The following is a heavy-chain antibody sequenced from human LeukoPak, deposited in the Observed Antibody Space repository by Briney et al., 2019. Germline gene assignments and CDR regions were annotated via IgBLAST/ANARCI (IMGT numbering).Heavy chain of an antibody. V-gene: IGHV3-11*03. CDR3: AAGTAADY. Sequence: GGSQRLSCVVSGIPFSDYYMNWIRQAPGKGLEWISYISSSSSYTDYADSVKGRFTISRDNAQNALFLQMDSLRVEDTAVYYCAAGTAADYWGQGTRVTVSS. CDR1: GIPFSDYY. J-gene: IGHJ4*02. D-gene: IGHD6-13*01. CDR2: ISSSSSYT.